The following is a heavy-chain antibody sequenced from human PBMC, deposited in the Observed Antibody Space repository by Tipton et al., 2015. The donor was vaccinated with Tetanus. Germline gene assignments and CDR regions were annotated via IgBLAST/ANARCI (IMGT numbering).Heavy chain of an antibody. CDR2: INPTDSST. Sequence: QVQLVQSGAEVKKPGASVKVSCKAPTDTFSNYYMHWVRQAPGQGLEWVGLINPTDSSTDYAQKLQGRITLTRDTSTSTVYMQLSSLRSEDTAVYYCAREAVRWLQPTGIFDIWGQGTVITVSS. CDR3: AREAVRWLQPTGIFDI. V-gene: IGHV1-46*04. J-gene: IGHJ3*02. CDR1: TDTFSNYY. D-gene: IGHD5-24*01.